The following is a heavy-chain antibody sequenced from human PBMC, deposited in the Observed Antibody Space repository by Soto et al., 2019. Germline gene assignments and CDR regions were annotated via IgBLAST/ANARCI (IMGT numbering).Heavy chain of an antibody. CDR3: ARVLLWFGAHWFDP. CDR2: MNPNSGNT. Sequence: QVQLVQSGAEVKKPGASVKVSCKASGYTFTSYDINWVRQATGQGLEWMGWMNPNSGNTGYAQKFQGRVTMTRNTSISTAYMELSSLRSEDTAAYYCARVLLWFGAHWFDPWGQGTLVTVSS. D-gene: IGHD3-10*01. J-gene: IGHJ5*02. CDR1: GYTFTSYD. V-gene: IGHV1-8*01.